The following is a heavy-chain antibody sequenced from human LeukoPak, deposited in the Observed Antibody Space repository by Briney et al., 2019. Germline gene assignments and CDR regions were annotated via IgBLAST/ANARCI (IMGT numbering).Heavy chain of an antibody. Sequence: GGSLRLSCAASGFTFSDYYMSWIRQAPGKGLEWVSYISSSGSTIYYADSVEGRFTISRDNAKNSLYLQMNSLRAEDTAVYYCASGPLGYDFWSGYYFYWGQGTLVTVSS. CDR3: ASGPLGYDFWSGYYFY. CDR2: ISSSGSTI. J-gene: IGHJ4*02. D-gene: IGHD3-3*01. V-gene: IGHV3-11*01. CDR1: GFTFSDYY.